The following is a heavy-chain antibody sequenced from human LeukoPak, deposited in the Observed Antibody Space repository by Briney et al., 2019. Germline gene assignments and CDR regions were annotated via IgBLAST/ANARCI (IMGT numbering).Heavy chain of an antibody. J-gene: IGHJ4*02. V-gene: IGHV3-21*01. D-gene: IGHD1-26*01. Sequence: PGRSLRLSCAASGFTFNSCAMHWVRQAQGKGLEWVSSISSSSSYIYYADSVKGRFTISRDNAKNSLYLQMNSLRAEDTAVYYCARDSGSYCFDYWGQGTLVTVSS. CDR2: ISSSSSYI. CDR3: ARDSGSYCFDY. CDR1: GFTFNSCA.